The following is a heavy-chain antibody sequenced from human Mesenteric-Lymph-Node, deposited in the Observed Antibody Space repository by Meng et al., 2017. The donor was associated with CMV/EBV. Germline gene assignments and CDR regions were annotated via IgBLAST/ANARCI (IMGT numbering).Heavy chain of an antibody. CDR1: GGSVSSTSFY. V-gene: IGHV4-61*01. CDR2: IYRTGGT. D-gene: IGHD2-2*01. Sequence: SETLSLTCTVSGGSVSSTSFYWTWIRQPPGMGLEWLGYIYRTGGTNYNPSLKSRVTISLDTSKNQFSLRLSSVTAADTAVYYCARDYSCSSSSCYQGIDPWGQGTLVTVSS. CDR3: ARDYSCSSSSCYQGIDP. J-gene: IGHJ5*02.